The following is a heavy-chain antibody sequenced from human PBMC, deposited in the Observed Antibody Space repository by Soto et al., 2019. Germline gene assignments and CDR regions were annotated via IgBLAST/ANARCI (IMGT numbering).Heavy chain of an antibody. CDR2: MYNTGST. CDR1: GGSISGYY. CDR3: AKDQGSSWYEIDY. Sequence: SETLSLTCTVSGGSISGYYWSWIRQPPGKGLEWIGYMYNTGSTVYNPSFKSRVTISVDTSKNQFSLKLNSVTAADTAVYYCAKDQGSSWYEIDYWGQGTLVTVSS. J-gene: IGHJ4*02. V-gene: IGHV4-59*01. D-gene: IGHD6-13*01.